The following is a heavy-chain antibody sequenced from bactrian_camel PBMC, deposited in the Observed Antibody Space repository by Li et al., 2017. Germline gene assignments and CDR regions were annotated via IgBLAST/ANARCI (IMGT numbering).Heavy chain of an antibody. J-gene: IGHJ6*01. CDR3: ARIVAA. Sequence: HVQLVESGGGSVQAGGSLSLSCVLRGYYPNTSPCMGWFRQTPGKEREAVAAIGGDDSTIYADSVKGRFTISRDDGKNTVYLQLSGLKPEDTAMYFCARIVAALGQGTQVTVS. CDR1: GYYPNTSP. D-gene: IGHD6*01. CDR2: IGGDDST. V-gene: IGHV3S53*01.